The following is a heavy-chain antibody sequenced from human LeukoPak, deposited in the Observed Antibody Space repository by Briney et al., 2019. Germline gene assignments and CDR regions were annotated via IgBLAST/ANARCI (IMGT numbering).Heavy chain of an antibody. CDR3: ARDGCSSTSCYVDY. Sequence: GGSLRLSCAASGFTVSSNNMNWVRQAPGKGLEWVSVIYSGGSTYFTDSVRGRFTIPRDNSKNTLYLQMNSLRAEDTAVYYCARDGCSSTSCYVDYWGQGTLVTVSS. CDR1: GFTVSSNN. CDR2: IYSGGST. D-gene: IGHD2-2*01. J-gene: IGHJ4*02. V-gene: IGHV3-66*01.